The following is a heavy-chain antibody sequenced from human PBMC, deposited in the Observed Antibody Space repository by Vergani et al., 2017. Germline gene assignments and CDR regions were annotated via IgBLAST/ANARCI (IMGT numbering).Heavy chain of an antibody. V-gene: IGHV4-61*02. CDR2: IDVKGNS. J-gene: IGHJ3*02. CDR3: VRVLHTSYILGAFDS. Sequence: QVQLQESGPGVVKPSQTLSLTCSFSGGSLDIHSQTWGWIRQPAGEGLEWIGLIDVKGNSNFSPSLESRVTMSADASRGRFSLNLRSVTTSDTAVYYCVRVLHTSYILGAFDSGGQGIKVTVSS. CDR1: GGSLDIHSQT. D-gene: IGHD2-21*01.